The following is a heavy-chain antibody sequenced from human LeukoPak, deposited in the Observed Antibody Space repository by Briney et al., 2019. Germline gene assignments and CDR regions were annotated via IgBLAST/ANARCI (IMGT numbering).Heavy chain of an antibody. Sequence: PGGSLRLSCAASGFTVSSNYMSWVRQAPGKGLEWVSVIYSGGSTYYADSVKGRFTISRDNSKNTLYLQMNSLRAEDTAVYYCARGSYSGSYEYYFDYWGQGTLVTVSS. CDR2: IYSGGST. D-gene: IGHD1-26*01. CDR3: ARGSYSGSYEYYFDY. V-gene: IGHV3-66*01. J-gene: IGHJ4*02. CDR1: GFTVSSNY.